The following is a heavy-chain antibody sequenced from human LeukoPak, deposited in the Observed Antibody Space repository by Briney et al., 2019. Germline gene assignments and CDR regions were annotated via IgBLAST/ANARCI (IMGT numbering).Heavy chain of an antibody. J-gene: IGHJ4*02. Sequence: SETLSLTCTVSGGSISSTTYYWAWIRQPPGKGLEWIGSIYHSGSTYYNPSLKSRVTISVDTSKNQFSLKLSSVTAADTAVYYCARVGDSSGYYLSPGDYWGQGTLVTVSS. CDR3: ARVGDSSGYYLSPGDY. CDR2: IYHSGST. CDR1: GGSISSTTYY. D-gene: IGHD3-22*01. V-gene: IGHV4-39*07.